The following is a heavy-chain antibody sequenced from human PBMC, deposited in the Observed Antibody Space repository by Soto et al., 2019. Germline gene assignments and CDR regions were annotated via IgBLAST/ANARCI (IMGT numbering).Heavy chain of an antibody. D-gene: IGHD3-9*01. J-gene: IGHJ6*02. CDR1: GGSFSGYY. Sequence: QVQLQQWGAGLLKPSETLSLTCAVYGGSFSGYYWSWIRQPPGKGLEWIGEVNHSGRTSYNPSLTSRVTSSIDMSKNHFSLNLSSVTAADTAVYYCARGSQRYPGGDVWGQGTTVTVSS. CDR2: VNHSGRT. CDR3: ARGSQRYPGGDV. V-gene: IGHV4-34*01.